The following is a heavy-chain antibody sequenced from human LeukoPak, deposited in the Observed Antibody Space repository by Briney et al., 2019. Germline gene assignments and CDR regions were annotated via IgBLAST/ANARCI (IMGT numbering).Heavy chain of an antibody. D-gene: IGHD3-9*01. CDR2: IYYSGST. CDR3: ARGDAYYDILTGYYLDWFDP. CDR1: GGSISSYY. V-gene: IGHV4-59*01. Sequence: PSETLSLTCTVSGGSISSYYWSWIRQPPGKGLEWIGYIYYSGSTNYNPSLKSRVTISVDTSKNQFSLKLSSVTAADTAVYYCARGDAYYDILTGYYLDWFDPWGQGTLVTVSS. J-gene: IGHJ5*02.